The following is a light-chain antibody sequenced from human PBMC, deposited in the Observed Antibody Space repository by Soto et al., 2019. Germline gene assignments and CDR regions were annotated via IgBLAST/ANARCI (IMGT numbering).Light chain of an antibody. CDR2: DVT. J-gene: IGLJ2*01. CDR3: GLYTLAETVV. CDR1: HEVASYNR. V-gene: IGLV2-18*01. Sequence: QSVLTQPPSVSGSPGQSVTISCTGTHEVASYNRVSWYQQTPGTSPRLLVYDVTKRASGISDRFSGSKSGNTASLTISGLQAEDECDYYCGLYTLAETVVLGGGTKLTVL.